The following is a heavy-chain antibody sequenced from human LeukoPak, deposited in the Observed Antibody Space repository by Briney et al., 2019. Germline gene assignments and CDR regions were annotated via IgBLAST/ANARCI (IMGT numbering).Heavy chain of an antibody. CDR1: GYXFTGYY. J-gene: IGHJ4*02. D-gene: IGHD3-22*01. V-gene: IGHV1-2*02. CDR3: ARVYYYDSSGYDFDY. Sequence: ASVKVSCKASGYXFTGYYMHWVRQAPGQGLEWMGGINPNSGGTNYAQKFQGRDTMTRDTSIGTAYMELSRLRSDDTAVYYCARVYYYDSSGYDFDYWGQGTLVTVSS. CDR2: INPNSGGT.